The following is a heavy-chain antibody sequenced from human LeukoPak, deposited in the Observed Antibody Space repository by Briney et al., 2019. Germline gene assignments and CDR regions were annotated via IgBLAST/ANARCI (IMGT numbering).Heavy chain of an antibody. CDR3: ARGLMQYYYGSGSYYAYYMDV. V-gene: IGHV4-34*01. CDR2: INHSGST. D-gene: IGHD3-10*01. CDR1: GGSFSGYY. Sequence: SETLSLTCAVYGGSFSGYYWSWIRQPPGKGLEWIGEINHSGSTNYNPSLKSRVTISVDTSKNQFSLKLSSVTAADTAVYYCARGLMQYYYGSGSYYAYYMDVWGKGTTVTFSS. J-gene: IGHJ6*03.